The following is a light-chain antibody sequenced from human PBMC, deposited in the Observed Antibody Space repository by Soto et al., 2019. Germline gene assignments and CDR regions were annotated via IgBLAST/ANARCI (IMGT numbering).Light chain of an antibody. V-gene: IGLV2-23*01. CDR2: EGS. J-gene: IGLJ1*01. Sequence: QSALTQPASVSGSPGQSITISCTGTSSDVGSYNLVSWYQQHPGKAPKPMIYEGSKRPSGVSNRFSGSKSGNTASLTISGVQAEDEADYYCCSYAGSSTWVFGTGTKVTVL. CDR3: CSYAGSSTWV. CDR1: SSDVGSYNL.